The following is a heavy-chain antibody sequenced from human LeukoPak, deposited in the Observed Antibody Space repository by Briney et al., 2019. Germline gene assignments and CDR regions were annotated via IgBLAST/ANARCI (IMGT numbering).Heavy chain of an antibody. J-gene: IGHJ3*02. D-gene: IGHD4-17*01. Sequence: SQTLSLTCTVSGGSTSSGDYYWSWIRQPPGKGLEWIGYIYYSGSTYDNPSLKSRVTISLDTSQNQFSLKVSSVTAADTAVYYCARHDYGDYGAFDIWGQGTMVTVSS. CDR1: GGSTSSGDYY. CDR2: IYYSGST. CDR3: ARHDYGDYGAFDI. V-gene: IGHV4-30-4*01.